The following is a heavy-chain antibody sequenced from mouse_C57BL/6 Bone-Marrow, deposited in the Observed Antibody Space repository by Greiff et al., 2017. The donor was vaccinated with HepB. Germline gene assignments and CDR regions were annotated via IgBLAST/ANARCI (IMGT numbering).Heavy chain of an antibody. CDR1: GYTFTSYW. CDR3: AREGDYWYFDV. J-gene: IGHJ1*01. V-gene: IGHV1-69*01. CDR2: IDPSDSYT. Sequence: QVQLQQPGAELVMPGASVKLSCKASGYTFTSYWMHWVKQRPGQGLEWIGEIDPSDSYTKYNQKFKGKSTLTVDKSSSTAYMQLSSLTSEDSAVYYCAREGDYWYFDVGGWGTAITVTS.